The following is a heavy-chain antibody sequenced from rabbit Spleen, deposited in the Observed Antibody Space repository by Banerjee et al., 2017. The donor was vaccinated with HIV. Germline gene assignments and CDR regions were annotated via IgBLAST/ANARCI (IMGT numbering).Heavy chain of an antibody. CDR3: ARDSGSSFSSYGMDL. Sequence: QEQLVESGGGLVKPGGTLTLTCKASGFSLFMYWMCWVRQAPGKGPEWIACIYAGDGNTDYANWVNGRFTISKTSSTVDLKMTSLTAADTATYFCARDSGSSFSSYGMDLWGQGTLVTVS. D-gene: IGHD8-1*01. CDR1: GFSLFMYW. J-gene: IGHJ6*01. V-gene: IGHV1S42*01. CDR2: IYAGDGNT.